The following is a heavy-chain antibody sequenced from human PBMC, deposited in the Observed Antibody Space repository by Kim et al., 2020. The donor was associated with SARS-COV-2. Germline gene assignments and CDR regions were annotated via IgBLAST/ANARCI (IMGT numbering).Heavy chain of an antibody. CDR1: GFTFSSYE. CDR2: ISSSGSTI. Sequence: GGSLRLSCAASGFTFSSYEMNWVRQAPGKGLEWVSYISSSGSTIYYADSVKGRFTISRDNAKNSLYLQMNSLRAEDTAVSYCARVSRLWVPLVAFFEYWGQGTLVTPSS. D-gene: IGHD2-2*01. V-gene: IGHV3-48*03. CDR3: ARVSRLWVPLVAFFEY. J-gene: IGHJ4*02.